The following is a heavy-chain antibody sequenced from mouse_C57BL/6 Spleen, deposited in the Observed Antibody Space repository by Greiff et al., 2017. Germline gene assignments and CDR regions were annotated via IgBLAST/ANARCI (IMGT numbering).Heavy chain of an antibody. J-gene: IGHJ3*01. CDR2: IDPENGDT. V-gene: IGHV14-4*01. CDR3: THGDYDE. D-gene: IGHD2-4*01. Sequence: DVQLQESGAELVRPGASVKLSCTASGFNIKDDYMHWVKQRPEQGLEWIGWIDPENGDTEYASKFQGKATITADTSSNTAYLQLSSLTSEDTAGYYCTHGDYDEWGQGTLVTVSA. CDR1: GFNIKDDY.